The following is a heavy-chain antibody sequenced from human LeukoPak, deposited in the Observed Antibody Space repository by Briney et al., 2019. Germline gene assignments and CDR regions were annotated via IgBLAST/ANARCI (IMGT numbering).Heavy chain of an antibody. D-gene: IGHD3-16*02. CDR3: ARPSGELSPWGAFDI. V-gene: IGHV5-51*03. CDR2: IYPGDSDT. Sequence: GESLKISCKGSGYSFTSYWIGWVRQMPGKGLEWMGIIYPGDSDTRYSPSFQGQVTISADKSISTAYLQWSSLKASDTAMYYCARPSGELSPWGAFDIWGQGTIVTVSS. CDR1: GYSFTSYW. J-gene: IGHJ3*02.